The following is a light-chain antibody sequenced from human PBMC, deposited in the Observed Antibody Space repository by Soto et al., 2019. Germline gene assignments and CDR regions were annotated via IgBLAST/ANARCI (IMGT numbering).Light chain of an antibody. CDR1: QSVSRY. Sequence: EIVLTQSPGTLSLSPGERATLSCRASQSVSRYLAWYQQKPGQAPRLLISDASNRATGIPARFSGSGSGTDFTLTISSLEPEDFALYYCQQRSNWPTLGQGTKVDIK. J-gene: IGKJ1*01. V-gene: IGKV3-11*01. CDR3: QQRSNWPT. CDR2: DAS.